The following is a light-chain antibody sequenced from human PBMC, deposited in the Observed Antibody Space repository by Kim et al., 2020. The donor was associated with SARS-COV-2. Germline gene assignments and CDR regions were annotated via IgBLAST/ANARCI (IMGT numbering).Light chain of an antibody. CDR2: GNS. V-gene: IGLV1-40*01. CDR3: QSYDSSLSGSV. J-gene: IGLJ3*02. Sequence: QRVTISCTGSSSNIGAGYDVHWYTQLQGTAPKLLIYGNSNRPSGVPDRFSGSKSGTSASLAITGLQAEDEADYYCQSYDSSLSGSVFGGGTKLTVL. CDR1: SSNIGAGYD.